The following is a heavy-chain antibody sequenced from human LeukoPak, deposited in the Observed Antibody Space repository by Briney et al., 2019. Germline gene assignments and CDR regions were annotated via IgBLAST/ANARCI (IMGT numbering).Heavy chain of an antibody. D-gene: IGHD6-13*01. V-gene: IGHV3-66*02. CDR2: IYSGAGT. J-gene: IGHJ4*02. CDR1: GFTVSSHY. Sequence: GGSLRLSCAASGFTVSSHYMSWVRQAPGKGLEWVSVIYSGAGTSYADSVQGRLTISRDNSKNTLYLQMNSLRVEDTAVYYCARDRGFSSSWRLFVYWGQGTLVTVSS. CDR3: ARDRGFSSSWRLFVY.